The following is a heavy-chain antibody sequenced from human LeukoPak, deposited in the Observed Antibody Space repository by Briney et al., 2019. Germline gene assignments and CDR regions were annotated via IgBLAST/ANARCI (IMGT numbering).Heavy chain of an antibody. CDR1: GYTFTGYY. D-gene: IGHD2-15*01. V-gene: IGHV1-2*04. J-gene: IGHJ5*02. CDR3: ARSEPVVAARSWSDP. CDR2: INPNSGGT. Sequence: GASVKVSCKASGYTFTGYYMHWVRQAPGQGLEWMGWINPNSGGTNYAQKFQGWVTMTRDTSISTAYMELSRLRSDDTAVYYCARSEPVVAARSWSDPWGQGTLVTVSS.